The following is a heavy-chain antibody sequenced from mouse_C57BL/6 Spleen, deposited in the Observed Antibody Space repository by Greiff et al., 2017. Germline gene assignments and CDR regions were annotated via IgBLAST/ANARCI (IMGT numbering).Heavy chain of an antibody. V-gene: IGHV3-6*01. CDR1: GYSITSGYY. J-gene: IGHJ2*01. Sequence: EVQLQQSGPGLVKPSQSLSLTCSVTGYSITSGYYWNWIRQFPGNKLEWMGYISYDGSNNYNPSLKNRISITRDTSKNQFFLKLNSVTTEDTATYYCARDPLYGSSFDYWGQGTTLTVSS. CDR3: ARDPLYGSSFDY. CDR2: ISYDGSN. D-gene: IGHD1-1*01.